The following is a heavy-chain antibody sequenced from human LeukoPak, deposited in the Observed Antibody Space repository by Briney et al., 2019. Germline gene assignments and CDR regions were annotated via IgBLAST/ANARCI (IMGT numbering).Heavy chain of an antibody. J-gene: IGHJ5*02. D-gene: IGHD4-17*01. CDR2: ISSTSSTI. Sequence: PGGSLRLSCAASGFTFSGYSMNWVRQAPGKGLEWVSYISSTSSTIYYADSVKGRFTISRDNAKNSLCLQMNSLRAEDTAVYYCARERTVTTDWFDPWGQGTLVTVSS. CDR3: ARERTVTTDWFDP. CDR1: GFTFSGYS. V-gene: IGHV3-48*01.